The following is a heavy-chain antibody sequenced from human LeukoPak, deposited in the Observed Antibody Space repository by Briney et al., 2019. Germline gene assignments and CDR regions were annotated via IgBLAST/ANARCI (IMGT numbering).Heavy chain of an antibody. J-gene: IGHJ5*02. CDR2: INAGNGNT. V-gene: IGHV1-3*03. CDR1: GYTFTSTA. CDR3: ARSLSDFYPNWFDP. D-gene: IGHD2-21*01. Sequence: ASVKVSCKASGYTFTSTAMSWVRQAPGQRLEWMGWINAGNGNTKYSQEFQGRVTITRDTSASTVYMELSSLRSEDMAVYYCARSLSDFYPNWFDPWGQGTLVTVSS.